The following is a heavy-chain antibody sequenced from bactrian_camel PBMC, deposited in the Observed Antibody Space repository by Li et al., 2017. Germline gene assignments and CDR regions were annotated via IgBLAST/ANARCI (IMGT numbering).Heavy chain of an antibody. CDR2: IDSDGSA. CDR3: GAAVVRPEERLILSRAKS. CDR1: VSAYVAYVYA. Sequence: QVQLVESGGGSVPAGGSLRLTCTASVSAYVAYVYAMAWFRQAPGKEREFVSRIDSDGSATYADSVKGRFTISKVNAKNTIFLQMNSLKPEDSAMYYCGAAVVRPEERLILSRAKSWGQGTQVTVS. V-gene: IGHV3S53*01. J-gene: IGHJ4*01.